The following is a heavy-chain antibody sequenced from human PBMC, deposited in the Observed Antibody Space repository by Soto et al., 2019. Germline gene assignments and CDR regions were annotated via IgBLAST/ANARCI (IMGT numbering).Heavy chain of an antibody. Sequence: QVQLVESGGGVVQPGRSLRLSCAASGFTFSSYAMHWVRQAPGKGLEWVAVISYDGSNKYYADSVKGRFTISRDNSKNTLYLQMNSLRAEETAVYYCARDPELNHIVGATYYFDYWGQGTLVTVSS. V-gene: IGHV3-30*14. CDR1: GFTFSSYA. CDR3: ARDPELNHIVGATYYFDY. J-gene: IGHJ4*02. D-gene: IGHD1-26*01. CDR2: ISYDGSNK.